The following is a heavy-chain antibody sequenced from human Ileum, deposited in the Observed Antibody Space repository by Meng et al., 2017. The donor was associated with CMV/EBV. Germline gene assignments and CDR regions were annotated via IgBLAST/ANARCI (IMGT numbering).Heavy chain of an antibody. Sequence: LRLSCTVSGGSISSGGYYWSWIRQHPGKGLEWIGYIYYSGSTYYNPSLKSRVTISVDTSKNQFSLKLSSVTAADTAVYYCARKGDSWFDYWGQGTLVTFAS. J-gene: IGHJ4*02. V-gene: IGHV4-31*03. CDR3: ARKGDSWFDY. CDR1: GGSISSGGYY. D-gene: IGHD2-15*01. CDR2: IYYSGST.